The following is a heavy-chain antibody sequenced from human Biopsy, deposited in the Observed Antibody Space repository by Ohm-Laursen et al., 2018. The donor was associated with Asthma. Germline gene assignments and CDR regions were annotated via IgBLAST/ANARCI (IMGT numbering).Heavy chain of an antibody. CDR3: ASQSSGPDFWSGYYYFDY. CDR2: ISWDGSNK. CDR1: GFTFSSYG. D-gene: IGHD3-3*01. Sequence: SLRLSCAASGFTFSSYGMHWVRQAPGKGLGRVAVISWDGSNKYYADYVKGRFTISRDNSKTTLYLQMNSLRAEDTAVYYCASQSSGPDFWSGYYYFDYWGQGTLVTVSS. J-gene: IGHJ4*02. V-gene: IGHV3-30*03.